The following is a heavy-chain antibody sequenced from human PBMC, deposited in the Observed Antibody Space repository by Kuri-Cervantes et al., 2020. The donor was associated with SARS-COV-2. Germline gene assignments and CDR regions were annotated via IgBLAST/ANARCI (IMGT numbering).Heavy chain of an antibody. J-gene: IGHJ4*02. CDR2: ISGSGGST. CDR1: GFTFSSYA. Sequence: GESLKISCAASGFTFSSYAMSWVRQAPGKGLEWVSAISGSGGSTYYADSVKGRFTISRDNSKNTLYLQMNSLRAEDTAVYYCARDLCSSTSCYGGLDYFDYWGQGTLVTVSS. V-gene: IGHV3-23*01. CDR3: ARDLCSSTSCYGGLDYFDY. D-gene: IGHD2-2*01.